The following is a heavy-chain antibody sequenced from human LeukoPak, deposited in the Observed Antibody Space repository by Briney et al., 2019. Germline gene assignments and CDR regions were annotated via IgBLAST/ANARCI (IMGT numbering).Heavy chain of an antibody. V-gene: IGHV1-8*01. CDR1: GYTFTSYD. J-gene: IGHJ6*03. CDR2: MNPNSGNT. Sequence: ASVKVSCKASGYTFTSYDINWVRQATGQGLEWMGWMNPNSGNTGYAQKFQGRVTMTRNTSISTAYMELSSLRSEDTAVYYCARGQSTTIFGVVIMSYYYMDVWGKGTTVTVSS. CDR3: ARGQSTTIFGVVIMSYYYMDV. D-gene: IGHD3-3*01.